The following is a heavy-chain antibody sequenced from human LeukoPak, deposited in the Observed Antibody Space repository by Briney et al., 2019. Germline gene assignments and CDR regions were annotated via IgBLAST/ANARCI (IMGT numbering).Heavy chain of an antibody. CDR1: GFTFSSYA. CDR2: IKQDGSKK. J-gene: IGHJ4*02. CDR3: TRVGYIDEGIDY. V-gene: IGHV3-7*04. D-gene: IGHD5-24*01. Sequence: GGSLRLSCAASGFTFSSYAMHWVRQALGEGLERVANIKQDGSKKSYVDSVKGRFTISRDNAKNSLYLQMNSLRAEDTAIYYCTRVGYIDEGIDYWGQGTLVTVSS.